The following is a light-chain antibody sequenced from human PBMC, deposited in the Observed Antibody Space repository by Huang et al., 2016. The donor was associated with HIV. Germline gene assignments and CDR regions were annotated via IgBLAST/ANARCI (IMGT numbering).Light chain of an antibody. J-gene: IGKJ4*01. V-gene: IGKV1-39*01. CDR1: QSISIY. CDR3: QQSYSSLT. Sequence: DIQMTQSPSSLSASVGDRVTITCRASQSISIYLIWYQQKPGKAPKLLIYASSSMQSGVPSRFSGSGSGTDFTLTISSLQPEDFATYYCQQSYSSLTFGGGTKVEIK. CDR2: ASS.